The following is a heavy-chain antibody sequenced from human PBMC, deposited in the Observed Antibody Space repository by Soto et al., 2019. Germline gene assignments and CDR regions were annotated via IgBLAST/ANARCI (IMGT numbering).Heavy chain of an antibody. CDR3: ARVRGQQPHSDAFDI. CDR1: GFTFSSYG. J-gene: IGHJ3*02. D-gene: IGHD6-13*01. Sequence: QVQLVESGGGVVQPGRSLRLSCAASGFTFSSYGMHWVRQAPGKGLEWVAVIWYDGSNKYYADSVKGRFTISRDNSKNTLYLQMNSLRAEDTAVYYCARVRGQQPHSDAFDIWGQGTMVTVSS. CDR2: IWYDGSNK. V-gene: IGHV3-33*01.